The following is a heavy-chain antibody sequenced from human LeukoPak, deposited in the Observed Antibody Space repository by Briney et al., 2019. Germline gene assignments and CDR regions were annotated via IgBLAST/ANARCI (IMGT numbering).Heavy chain of an antibody. D-gene: IGHD6-13*01. Sequence: PSETLSLTCTVSGGSISSYYWSWIRQPPGKGLEWIGYIYYSGSTNHNPSLKSRVTISVDMSKNQFSLKLSSVTAADTAVYYCARVSSSWYTDYWGQGTLVTVSS. CDR1: GGSISSYY. CDR2: IYYSGST. CDR3: ARVSSSWYTDY. V-gene: IGHV4-59*01. J-gene: IGHJ4*02.